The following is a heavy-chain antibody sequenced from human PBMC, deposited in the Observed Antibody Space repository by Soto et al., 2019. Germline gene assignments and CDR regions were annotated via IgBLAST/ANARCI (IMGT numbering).Heavy chain of an antibody. J-gene: IGHJ4*02. Sequence: EVQLLESGGGLVQPGGSLRLSCAASGFTFSSYAMSWVRQAPGKGLEWVSAISGSGGSTYYADSVKGRFTISRDNSKNTRYLQMNSLRAEDTAVYYCAKIMGSLRGAFDYWGQGTLVTVSS. V-gene: IGHV3-23*01. D-gene: IGHD1-26*01. CDR2: ISGSGGST. CDR1: GFTFSSYA. CDR3: AKIMGSLRGAFDY.